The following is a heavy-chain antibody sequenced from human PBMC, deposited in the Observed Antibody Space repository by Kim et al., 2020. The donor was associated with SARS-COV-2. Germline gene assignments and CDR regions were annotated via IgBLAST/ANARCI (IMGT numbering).Heavy chain of an antibody. CDR3: ARGGGWTVTTYSPDWYFDL. J-gene: IGHJ2*01. V-gene: IGHV4-34*01. Sequence: RRVTISVDTSKNQFALKLSSVTAADTAVYYCARGGGWTVTTYSPDWYFDLWGRGTLVTVSS. D-gene: IGHD4-17*01.